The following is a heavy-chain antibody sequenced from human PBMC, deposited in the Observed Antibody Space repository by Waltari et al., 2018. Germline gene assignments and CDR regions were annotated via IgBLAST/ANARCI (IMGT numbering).Heavy chain of an antibody. CDR1: GFTFNTYA. D-gene: IGHD1-20*01. CDR2: ITVNDAT. J-gene: IGHJ4*02. Sequence: EVQLLESGGGLVQPGGSLRLSGGVYGFTFNTYAINWVRRAPGTGLQWVAAITVNDATYHADSVKGRFTISRDTSKDTVFLQMNSLRAEDTALYYCAKPFYNWDDPLDSWGQGTLVTVSS. V-gene: IGHV3-23*01. CDR3: AKPFYNWDDPLDS.